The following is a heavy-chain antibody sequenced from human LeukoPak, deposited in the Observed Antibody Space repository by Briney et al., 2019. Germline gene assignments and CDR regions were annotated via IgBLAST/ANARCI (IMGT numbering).Heavy chain of an antibody. CDR1: GFTFSSYS. CDR2: ISSSSSYI. CDR3: ARDRGDYVWGSYRPDAFDI. J-gene: IGHJ3*02. V-gene: IGHV3-21*01. D-gene: IGHD3-16*02. Sequence: GGSLRLSCAASGFTFSSYSMNWVRQAPGKGLEWVSSISSSSSYIYYADSVKGRFTISRDNAKNSLYLQMNSLSAEDTAVYYCARDRGDYVWGSYRPDAFDIWGQGTMVTVSS.